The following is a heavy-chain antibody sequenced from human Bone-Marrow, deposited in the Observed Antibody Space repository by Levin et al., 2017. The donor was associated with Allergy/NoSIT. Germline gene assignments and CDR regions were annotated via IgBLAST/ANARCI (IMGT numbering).Heavy chain of an antibody. V-gene: IGHV4-34*01. J-gene: IGHJ6*02. CDR3: ARVGDCSSTSCYTRHYYYYYGMDV. Sequence: SETLSLTCAVYGGSFSGYYWSWIRQPPGKGLEWIGEINHSGSTNYNPSLKSRVTISVDTSKNQFSLKLSSVTAADTAVYYCARVGDCSSTSCYTRHYYYYYGMDVWGQGTTVTVSS. CDR1: GGSFSGYY. CDR2: INHSGST. D-gene: IGHD2-2*02.